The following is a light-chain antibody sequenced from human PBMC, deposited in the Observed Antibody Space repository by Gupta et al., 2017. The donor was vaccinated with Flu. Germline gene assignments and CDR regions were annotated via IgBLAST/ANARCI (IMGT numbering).Light chain of an antibody. CDR2: AAS. V-gene: IGKV1-39*01. CDR3: QQGHSIPIT. Sequence: DIQMTQSRSFLSASVGDRVTITCRAGQRVRYFFNWYQQKPGKAPKLLIYAASSLQSGVPSRFSGSGSGTDFTLIINKLQPEDFATYYCQQGHSIPITFGRGTKVEIK. J-gene: IGKJ4*01. CDR1: QRVRYF.